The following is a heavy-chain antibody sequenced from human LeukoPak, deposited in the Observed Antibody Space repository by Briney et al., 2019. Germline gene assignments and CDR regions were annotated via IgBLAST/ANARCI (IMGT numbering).Heavy chain of an antibody. J-gene: IGHJ4*02. CDR3: ATAESGYSYGQFDY. CDR1: GYTLTELS. D-gene: IGHD5-18*01. V-gene: IGHV1-24*01. Sequence: ASVKVSCKVSGYTLTELSMHWVRQAPGEGLEWMGGFDPEDGETIYAQKFQGRVTMTEDTSTDTAYMELSSLRSEDTAVYYCATAESGYSYGQFDYWGQGTLVTVSS. CDR2: FDPEDGET.